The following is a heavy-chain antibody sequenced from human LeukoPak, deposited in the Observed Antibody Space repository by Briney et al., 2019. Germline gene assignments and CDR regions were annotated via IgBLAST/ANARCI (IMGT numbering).Heavy chain of an antibody. Sequence: SETLSLTCTVSGGSISSYYWSWIRQPAGKGLEWIGRIYTSGSTNYNPSLKSRVPMSVDTSKNQFSLKLSSVTAADTAVYYCAREYSGYDYGDYYYYGMDVWGQGTTVTVSS. CDR1: GGSISSYY. CDR3: AREYSGYDYGDYYYYGMDV. D-gene: IGHD5-12*01. V-gene: IGHV4-4*07. CDR2: IYTSGST. J-gene: IGHJ6*02.